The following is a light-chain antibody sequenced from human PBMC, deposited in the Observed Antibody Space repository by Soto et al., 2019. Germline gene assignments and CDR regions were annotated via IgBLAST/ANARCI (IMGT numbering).Light chain of an antibody. CDR1: SSDVVGYNY. CDR2: DVS. CDR3: CSYAGSDTYV. J-gene: IGLJ1*01. Sequence: QSALTQPRSVSGSPGQSVTISCTGTSSDVVGYNYVSWYQQHPGKAPKLMSYDVSKRPSGVPDRFSGSKSGNTASLTISGLQAEDEADYYCCSYAGSDTYVFGTGTKLTVL. V-gene: IGLV2-11*01.